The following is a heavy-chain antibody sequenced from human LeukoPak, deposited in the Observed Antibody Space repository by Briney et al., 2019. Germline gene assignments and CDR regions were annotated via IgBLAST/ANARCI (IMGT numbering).Heavy chain of an antibody. Sequence: SETLSLTCTVSVGSISSYYWSWIRQPPGKGLEWIGNIYYSGSTNYNPSLKSRVTISVDTSKNQFSLKLSSVTAADTAVYYCARASPGSATGFDPWGQGTLVTVSS. CDR1: VGSISSYY. CDR3: ARASPGSATGFDP. J-gene: IGHJ5*02. CDR2: IYYSGST. V-gene: IGHV4-59*01.